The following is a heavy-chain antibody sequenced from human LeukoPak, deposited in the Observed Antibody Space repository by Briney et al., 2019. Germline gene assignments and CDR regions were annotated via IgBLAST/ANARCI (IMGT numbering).Heavy chain of an antibody. J-gene: IGHJ4*02. V-gene: IGHV4-38-2*02. Sequence: SETLSLTXTVSGYSISSGYYWGWIRQPPGKGLEWIGSIYHSGSTYYNPSLKSRVTISVDTSKNQFSLKLSSVTAADTAVYYCARGYYDYVWGSYRHAPYYFVYWGQGTLVTVSS. CDR2: IYHSGST. CDR3: ARGYYDYVWGSYRHAPYYFVY. D-gene: IGHD3-16*02. CDR1: GYSISSGYY.